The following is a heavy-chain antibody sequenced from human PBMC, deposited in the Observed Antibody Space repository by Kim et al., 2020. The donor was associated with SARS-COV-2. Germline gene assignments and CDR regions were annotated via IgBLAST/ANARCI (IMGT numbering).Heavy chain of an antibody. CDR1: GFTFSSYS. CDR2: ISSSSSYI. V-gene: IGHV3-21*01. Sequence: GGSLRLSCAASGFTFSSYSMNWVRQAPGKGLEWVSSISSSSSYIYYADSVKGRFTISRDNAKNSLYLQMNSLRAEDTAVYYCARDLGGFGMDVWGQGTTVTVSS. J-gene: IGHJ6*02. CDR3: ARDLGGFGMDV. D-gene: IGHD1-26*01.